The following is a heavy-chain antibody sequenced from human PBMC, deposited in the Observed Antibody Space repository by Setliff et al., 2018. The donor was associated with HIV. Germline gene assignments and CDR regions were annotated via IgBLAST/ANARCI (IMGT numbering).Heavy chain of an antibody. V-gene: IGHV5-51*01. CDR3: ARAPRSPLRWRDNLLSSSSFFMDV. D-gene: IGHD2-21*01. J-gene: IGHJ6*03. Sequence: GESLKISCEASGYIFTDYWIGWVRQMPGKGLEWMGIIYPGDSDTRYSLSFQGQVTFSADKSISAVYLQWDSLKASDSAIYYCARAPRSPLRWRDNLLSSSSFFMDVWGKGTTVTVSS. CDR1: GYIFTDYW. CDR2: IYPGDSDT.